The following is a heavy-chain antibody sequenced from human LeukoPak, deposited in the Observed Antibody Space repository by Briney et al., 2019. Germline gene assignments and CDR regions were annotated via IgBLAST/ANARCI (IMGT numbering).Heavy chain of an antibody. Sequence: TGGSLRLSCAASGFTFSSYAMSWVRQAPGKGLEWVSAISGSGGSTFYANSVKGRFTISRDNSKNTLYLQMNSLRAEDTALYYCARAALIEYSSSFSRYYYYMDVWGKGTTVTVSS. D-gene: IGHD6-6*01. J-gene: IGHJ6*03. V-gene: IGHV3-23*01. CDR3: ARAALIEYSSSFSRYYYYMDV. CDR1: GFTFSSYA. CDR2: ISGSGGST.